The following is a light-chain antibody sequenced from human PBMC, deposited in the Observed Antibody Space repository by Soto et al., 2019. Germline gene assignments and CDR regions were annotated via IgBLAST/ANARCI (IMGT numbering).Light chain of an antibody. CDR3: QQYNNWPPRT. V-gene: IGKV3-15*01. J-gene: IGKJ2*01. CDR1: QSISNS. CDR2: GAS. Sequence: EIVMTQSPASLSVSPGETATLSCRASQSISNSLAWYQQKPGQAPSLVIYGASTRATGIPARFSGSGSGTEFTLNISSLQSEDSALYYCQQYNNWPPRTFGQGTKLEIK.